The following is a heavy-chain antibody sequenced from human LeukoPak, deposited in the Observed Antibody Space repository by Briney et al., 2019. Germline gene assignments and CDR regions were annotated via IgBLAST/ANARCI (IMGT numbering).Heavy chain of an antibody. CDR2: IYYSGST. V-gene: IGHV4-59*01. D-gene: IGHD1-26*01. J-gene: IGHJ4*02. CDR1: GGSISSYY. CDR3: ARVEGATGY. Sequence: SETLSLTCTVSGGSISSYYWSWIRQPPGKGLEWIGYIYYSGSTNYNPSLKSRVTISVDTSKNQFSLKLSSVTAADTAVYYCARVEGATGYWGQGTLVTVSS.